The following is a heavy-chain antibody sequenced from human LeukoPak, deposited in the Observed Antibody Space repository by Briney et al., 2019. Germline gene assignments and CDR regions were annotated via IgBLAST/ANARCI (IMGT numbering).Heavy chain of an antibody. CDR1: GCTFSSYT. D-gene: IGHD6-19*01. CDR2: IIPILGIA. V-gene: IGHV1-69*02. CDR3: ARGSYSSGWYADY. J-gene: IGHJ4*02. Sequence: SVKVSCKASGCTFSSYTISWVRQAPGQGLEWMGRIIPILGIANYAQKFQGRVTITADKSTSTAYMELSSLRSEDTAVYYCARGSYSSGWYADYWGQGTLVTVSS.